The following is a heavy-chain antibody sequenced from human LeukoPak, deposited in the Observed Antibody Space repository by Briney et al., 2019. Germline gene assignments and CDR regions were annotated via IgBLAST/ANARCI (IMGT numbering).Heavy chain of an antibody. CDR2: ITWNSDDM. V-gene: IGHV3-9*01. CDR1: GFSFEAYG. Sequence: GGSLRLSCAASGFSFEAYGMYWVRQAPGKGLEWVSGITWNSDDMAYADSVKGRFAISRDNAKNCLYLQMNSLTVEDTALYYCTRVTSWRTGFDYWGQGTLVTVSS. D-gene: IGHD1-1*01. CDR3: TRVTSWRTGFDY. J-gene: IGHJ4*02.